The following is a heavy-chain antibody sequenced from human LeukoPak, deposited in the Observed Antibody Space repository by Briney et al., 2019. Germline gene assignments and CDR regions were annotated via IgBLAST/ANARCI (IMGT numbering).Heavy chain of an antibody. CDR2: ISTTGGST. CDR3: AKDLLHGSGTYSWGVFDY. D-gene: IGHD3-10*01. CDR1: GFSFNNYA. J-gene: IGHJ4*02. Sequence: AGSLRLSCAASGFSFNNYAMSWVRQAPGKGLEWVSAISTTGGSTYYADSVKGRLTTSRDNSKNMIYLQMNSLGAEDTAVYYCAKDLLHGSGTYSWGVFDYWGQGTLVTVSS. V-gene: IGHV3-23*01.